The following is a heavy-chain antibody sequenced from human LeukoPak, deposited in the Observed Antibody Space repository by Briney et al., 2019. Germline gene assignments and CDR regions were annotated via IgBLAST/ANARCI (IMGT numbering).Heavy chain of an antibody. CDR1: GGSFSGYY. Sequence: PSETLSLTCAVYGGSFSGYYWSWTRQPPGKGLEWIGEINHSGSTNYNPSLKSRVTISVDTSKNQFSLKLSSVTAADTAVYYCARDEWDLDYWGQGTLVTVSS. V-gene: IGHV4-34*01. D-gene: IGHD1-26*01. CDR2: INHSGST. CDR3: ARDEWDLDY. J-gene: IGHJ4*02.